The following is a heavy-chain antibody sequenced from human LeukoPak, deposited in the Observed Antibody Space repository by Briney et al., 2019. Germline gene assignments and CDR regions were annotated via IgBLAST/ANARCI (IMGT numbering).Heavy chain of an antibody. J-gene: IGHJ5*02. Sequence: GGSLRLSCAASGFTFSSYWMSWVRQAPGKGLEWVANIKQDGSEKYYVDSVRGRFTISRDNAKNSLYLQMNSLRAEDTAVYYCARDQSKVQLNWFDPWGLGTLVTVSS. D-gene: IGHD1-1*01. CDR3: ARDQSKVQLNWFDP. V-gene: IGHV3-7*01. CDR2: IKQDGSEK. CDR1: GFTFSSYW.